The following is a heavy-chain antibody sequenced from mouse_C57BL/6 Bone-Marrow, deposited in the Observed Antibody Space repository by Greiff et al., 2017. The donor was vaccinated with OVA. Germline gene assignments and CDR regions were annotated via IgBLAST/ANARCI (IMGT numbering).Heavy chain of an antibody. CDR1: GYNFTSYW. J-gene: IGHJ2*01. CDR2: IDPNSGGT. D-gene: IGHD3-1*01. V-gene: IGHV1-72*01. CDR3: ARRASSLYYFDY. Sequence: QVQLQQPGAELVKPGASVKLSCKASGYNFTSYWMHWVKQRPGRGLEWIGRIDPNSGGTKYNEKFTSKSTLTVDKPSSTAYMQLSSLTSDDSAVYYCARRASSLYYFDYWGQGTTLTVSS.